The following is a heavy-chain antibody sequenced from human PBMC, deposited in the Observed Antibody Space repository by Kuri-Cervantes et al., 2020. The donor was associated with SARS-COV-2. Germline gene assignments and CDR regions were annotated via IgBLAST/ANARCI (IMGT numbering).Heavy chain of an antibody. V-gene: IGHV3-23*01. CDR3: ARGDYGDYGDY. D-gene: IGHD4-17*01. Sequence: GGSLRLSCAAAGFTFSNYAASWVRQAPGKGLEWVSYINGYGDRTHYVDSVKGRLTISRDNSKNTLYLQMNSLRAEDTAVYYCARGDYGDYGDYWGQGTLVTVSS. CDR2: INGYGDRT. CDR1: GFTFSNYA. J-gene: IGHJ4*02.